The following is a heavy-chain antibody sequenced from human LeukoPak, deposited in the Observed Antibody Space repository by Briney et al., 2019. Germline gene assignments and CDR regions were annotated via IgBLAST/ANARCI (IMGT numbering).Heavy chain of an antibody. CDR3: ARDGDFWSGWRNDAFDI. J-gene: IGHJ3*02. CDR1: GFTFSSYW. D-gene: IGHD3-3*01. Sequence: GGSLRLSCAASGFTFSSYWMSWVRQAPGKGLEWVANIKQDGSEKYYVDSVKGRFTTSRDNAKNSLYLQMNSLRAEDTGVYYCARDGDFWSGWRNDAFDIWGQGTMVTVSS. V-gene: IGHV3-7*01. CDR2: IKQDGSEK.